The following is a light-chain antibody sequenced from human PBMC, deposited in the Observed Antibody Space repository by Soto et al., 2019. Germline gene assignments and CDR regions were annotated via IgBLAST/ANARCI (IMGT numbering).Light chain of an antibody. CDR2: AVS. J-gene: IGKJ4*01. CDR3: QQLYSYRLT. V-gene: IGKV1-9*01. CDR1: QGISSY. Sequence: DIQLTQSPSFLSASVGDRVTITCRASQGISSYFAWYQQKPGKAPKPLIYAVSTLQSGVPSRFSGSASGTEFTLTISSLQPEDFATYYCQQLYSYRLTFGGGTKVEIK.